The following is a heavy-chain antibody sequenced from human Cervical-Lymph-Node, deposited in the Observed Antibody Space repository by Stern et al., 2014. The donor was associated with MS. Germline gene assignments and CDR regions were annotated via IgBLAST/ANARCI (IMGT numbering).Heavy chain of an antibody. CDR2: ISGIGGST. J-gene: IGHJ2*01. CDR1: GFTFSNYG. CDR3: AKVSDDYDAHWFFDL. Sequence: VQLVESGGGFVKPGGSLRLSCAVSGFTFSNYGMSWVRRAPGKGLERVSAISGIGGSTFYADSVKGRFTISRNNFQNTLYLQMSSLRADDTAVYYCAKVSDDYDAHWFFDLWGRGTLVTVSS. D-gene: IGHD4-17*01. V-gene: IGHV3-23*04.